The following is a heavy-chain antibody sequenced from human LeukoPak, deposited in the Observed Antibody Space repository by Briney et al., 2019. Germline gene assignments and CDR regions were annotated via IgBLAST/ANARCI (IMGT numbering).Heavy chain of an antibody. D-gene: IGHD5-18*01. CDR1: GFTVSSYG. V-gene: IGHV3-30*02. J-gene: IGHJ4*02. Sequence: GGSLRLSCAASGFTVSSYGMHWVRRAPGKGLEWVTFIRYDGSKKYNADSVKGRFTISRDNSKNTLYLQMNSLRAEDTAVYYCAKEGVGGYSYGIDYWGQGILVTVSS. CDR2: IRYDGSKK. CDR3: AKEGVGGYSYGIDY.